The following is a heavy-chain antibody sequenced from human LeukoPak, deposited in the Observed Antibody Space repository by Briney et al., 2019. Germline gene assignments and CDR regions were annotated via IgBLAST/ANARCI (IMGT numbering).Heavy chain of an antibody. V-gene: IGHV4-34*01. D-gene: IGHD2-15*01. CDR1: GGSFSGYY. CDR3: ARRRVVVADFDY. Sequence: SETLSLTCAVYGGSFSGYYWSWIRQPPGKGLEWIGEINHSGSTNYNPSLKSRVTISVDTSKNQFPLKLSSVTAADTAVYYCARRRVVVADFDYWGQGTLVTVSS. CDR2: INHSGST. J-gene: IGHJ4*02.